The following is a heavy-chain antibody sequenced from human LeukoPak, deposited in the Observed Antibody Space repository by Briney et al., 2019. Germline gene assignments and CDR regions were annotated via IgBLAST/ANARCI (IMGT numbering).Heavy chain of an antibody. CDR1: GFTFNSYW. V-gene: IGHV3-7*01. D-gene: IGHD3-9*01. CDR3: ARDSNDISTGYPDY. Sequence: GGSLRLSCAASGFTFNSYWMAWVRQAPGKGLEWVANIKQDGNKKYYVDPVKGRFTISRDNSKNTLYLQMNGLRAEDTAVYYCARDSNDISTGYPDYWGQGTLVTVSS. J-gene: IGHJ4*02. CDR2: IKQDGNKK.